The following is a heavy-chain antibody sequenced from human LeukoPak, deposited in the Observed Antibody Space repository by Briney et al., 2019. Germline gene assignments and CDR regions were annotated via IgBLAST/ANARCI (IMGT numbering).Heavy chain of an antibody. CDR1: VYTFTSYG. D-gene: IGHD3-10*01. Sequence: ASVKVSCKSSVYTFTSYGIRWVRQAPGQGLAWMGWISAYNGDTNDAQKFQGRVTMTTETSTSTAYMELRSLRSDDTAVYYCARVQMVRGVLIPEYFQHWGQGTLVTVSS. V-gene: IGHV1-18*01. J-gene: IGHJ1*01. CDR2: ISAYNGDT. CDR3: ARVQMVRGVLIPEYFQH.